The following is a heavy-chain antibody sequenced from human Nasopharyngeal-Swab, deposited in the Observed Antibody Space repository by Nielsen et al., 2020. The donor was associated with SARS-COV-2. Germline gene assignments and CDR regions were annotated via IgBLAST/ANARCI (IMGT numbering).Heavy chain of an antibody. CDR2: LYTSGTT. D-gene: IGHD3-3*01. CDR3: ARGLGKQITIFEVVIVYNWFDP. Sequence: WIRQPPGKGLEWIGRLYTSGTTNYNPSLKSRVTISVDTSKNQFSLKLSSVTAADTAVYYCARGLGKQITIFEVVIVYNWFDPWGQGTLVTVSS. V-gene: IGHV4-4*07. J-gene: IGHJ5*02.